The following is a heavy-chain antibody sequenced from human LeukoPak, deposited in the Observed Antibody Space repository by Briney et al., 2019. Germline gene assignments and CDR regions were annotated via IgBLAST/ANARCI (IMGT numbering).Heavy chain of an antibody. Sequence: GGSLRLSCAASGFTFSSYSMNWVRQAPGKGLEWVSSISSSSSYIYYADSVKGRFTICRDNAKNSLYLQMNSLRAEDTAVYYCARCGGSYYGYFDYWGQGTLVTVSS. CDR3: ARCGGSYYGYFDY. J-gene: IGHJ4*02. V-gene: IGHV3-21*01. D-gene: IGHD1-26*01. CDR1: GFTFSSYS. CDR2: ISSSSSYI.